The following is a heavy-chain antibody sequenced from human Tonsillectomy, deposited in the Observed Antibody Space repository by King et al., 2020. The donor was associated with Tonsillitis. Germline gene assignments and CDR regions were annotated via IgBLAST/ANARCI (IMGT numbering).Heavy chain of an antibody. CDR1: GFTFSSYG. D-gene: IGHD3-22*01. CDR2: ISGSGGST. Sequence: VQLVESGGGLVQPGGSLRLSCAASGFTFSSYGMSWVRQAPGKGLEWVSVISGSGGSTNYADSVKGRFTISRDNSKNTLYLQMNRLRADDTAVYYCAKDYYDSSGFYRGFDYWGQGTLVTVAS. V-gene: IGHV3-23*04. J-gene: IGHJ4*02. CDR3: AKDYYDSSGFYRGFDY.